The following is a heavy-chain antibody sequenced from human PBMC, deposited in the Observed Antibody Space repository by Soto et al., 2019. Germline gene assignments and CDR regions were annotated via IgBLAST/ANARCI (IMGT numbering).Heavy chain of an antibody. Sequence: EVQLVESGGGLVQPGRSLRLSCAASGFTFDDYAMHWVRQAPGKGLEWVSGISWNSGSIGYADSVKGRFTISRDNAKNSLDLQMNSLRAEDTALYYCAKDMNYSGYEGGAFDIWGQGTMVTVSS. CDR2: ISWNSGSI. V-gene: IGHV3-9*01. D-gene: IGHD5-12*01. J-gene: IGHJ3*02. CDR1: GFTFDDYA. CDR3: AKDMNYSGYEGGAFDI.